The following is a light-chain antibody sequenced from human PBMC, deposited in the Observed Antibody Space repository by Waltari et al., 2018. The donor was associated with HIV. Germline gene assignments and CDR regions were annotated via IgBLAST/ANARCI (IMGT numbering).Light chain of an antibody. CDR2: GTS. Sequence: EVVLTQSPGTLSLSPGERATLSCRASQSVTHNYLAWYQQKPGQAPRLLIYGTSDRATGIPDRFSGSGSGTDFTLSIDRLEPEDFAVYYCHQYCTAPPWTFGQGTKVEFK. V-gene: IGKV3-20*01. CDR3: HQYCTAPPWT. CDR1: QSVTHNY. J-gene: IGKJ1*01.